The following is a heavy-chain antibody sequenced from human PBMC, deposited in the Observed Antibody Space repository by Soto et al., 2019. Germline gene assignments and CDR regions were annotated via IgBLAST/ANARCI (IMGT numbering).Heavy chain of an antibody. D-gene: IGHD3-10*01. CDR3: ARERAFGESSPGYYYYGMDV. V-gene: IGHV4-4*02. Sequence: QVQLQESGPGLVKPSGTLSLTCAVSGGSISSSNWWSWVRQTPGQGLEWIGEISHSGSTNSNPSLKSRVTISVDKSKNQFSLKLSSVSAADTAVYYCARERAFGESSPGYYYYGMDVWGQGTTVTVSS. CDR1: GGSISSSNW. CDR2: ISHSGST. J-gene: IGHJ6*02.